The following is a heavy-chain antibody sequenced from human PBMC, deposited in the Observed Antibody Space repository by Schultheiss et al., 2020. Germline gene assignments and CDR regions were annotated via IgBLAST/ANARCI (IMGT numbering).Heavy chain of an antibody. CDR3: AEEPDYGDYEFVY. D-gene: IGHD4-17*01. V-gene: IGHV1-8*01. Sequence: ASVKVSCKASGYTFTSYDINWVRQATGQGLEWMGWMNPNSGNTGYAQKFQGRVTMTRNTSISTAYMELSRLRSDDTAVYYCAEEPDYGDYEFVYWGQGTLVTVSS. J-gene: IGHJ4*02. CDR1: GYTFTSYD. CDR2: MNPNSGNT.